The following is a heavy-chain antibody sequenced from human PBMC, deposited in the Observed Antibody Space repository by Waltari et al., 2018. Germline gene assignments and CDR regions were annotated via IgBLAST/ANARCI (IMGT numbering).Heavy chain of an antibody. CDR1: GGSFGSFW. Sequence: QVQLQQWGAGVLKPSETLSLTCVVTGGSFGSFWWSWIRPPPGKGLQWIGEIDQSDHPNYKPSLTSRVTISIDTSKNQFYLNLRSVAAADTAVYYCARHRHPGHSFDIWGQGASVLVSS. J-gene: IGHJ3*02. CDR3: ARHRHPGHSFDI. V-gene: IGHV4-34*02. CDR2: IDQSDHP. D-gene: IGHD3-16*02.